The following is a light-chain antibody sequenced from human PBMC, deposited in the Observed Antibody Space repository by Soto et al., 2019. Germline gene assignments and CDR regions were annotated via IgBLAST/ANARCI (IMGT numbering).Light chain of an antibody. Sequence: DIQMTQSPSTLSASVGDRVTITCRASQSISDLLAWYQQKPGKAPKLLIYEASNLKSGVPSRFIGSGSGTEYTLTISSLQPDDFASYYCQQYNGFWTFGQGTKVEIK. V-gene: IGKV1-5*03. CDR2: EAS. J-gene: IGKJ1*01. CDR3: QQYNGFWT. CDR1: QSISDL.